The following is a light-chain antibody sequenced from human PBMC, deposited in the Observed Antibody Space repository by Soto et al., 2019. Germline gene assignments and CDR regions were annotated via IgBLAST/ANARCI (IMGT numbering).Light chain of an antibody. CDR1: SSDVGGYNY. CDR3: SSYTSSSTRV. Sequence: QSVLTQPASGSGFPGQSITISCTGTSSDVGGYNYVSWYQQHPGKAPKLMIYDVSNRPSGVSNRFSGSKSGNTASLTISGLQAEDEADYYCSSYTSSSTRVFGTGTRSPS. V-gene: IGLV2-14*01. J-gene: IGLJ1*01. CDR2: DVS.